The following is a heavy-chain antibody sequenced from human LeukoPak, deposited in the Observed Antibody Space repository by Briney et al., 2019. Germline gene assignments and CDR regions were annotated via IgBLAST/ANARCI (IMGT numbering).Heavy chain of an antibody. CDR3: AKDYLWFGDPQDY. Sequence: GALLLSCAASGFPFSSYDMTWVRRAPGSGLEWGSSIRPSGDNTYYADSVKGRFTISRDNSKNTLYLQMNSLRAEDTAVYYCAKDYLWFGDPQDYWGQGTLVTVSS. J-gene: IGHJ4*02. V-gene: IGHV3-23*01. CDR1: GFPFSSYD. CDR2: IRPSGDNT. D-gene: IGHD3-10*01.